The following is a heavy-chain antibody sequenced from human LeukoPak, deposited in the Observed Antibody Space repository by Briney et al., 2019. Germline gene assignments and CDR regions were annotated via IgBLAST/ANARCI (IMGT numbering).Heavy chain of an antibody. CDR3: ARGLRITIFGVVIIPSWFDP. Sequence: ASVKVSCKASDYTFTSYGISWVRQAPGQGLEWMGWISAYNGNTNYAQKLQGRVTMTRNTSISTAYMELSSLRSKDTAVYYCARGLRITIFGVVIIPSWFDPWGQGTLVTVSS. J-gene: IGHJ5*02. CDR1: DYTFTSYG. D-gene: IGHD3-3*01. CDR2: ISAYNGNT. V-gene: IGHV1-18*01.